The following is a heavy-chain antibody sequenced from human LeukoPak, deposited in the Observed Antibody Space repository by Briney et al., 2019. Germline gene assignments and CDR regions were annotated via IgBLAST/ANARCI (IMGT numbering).Heavy chain of an antibody. D-gene: IGHD2-15*01. CDR3: ANSGGEEDDAFDI. CDR1: GYTFTSYY. V-gene: IGHV1-46*01. Sequence: ASVKVSCKASGYTFTSYYMHWVRQAPGQGLEWMGIINPSGGSTSYAQKFQGRVTMTRDMSTSTVYMELSRLRSDDTAVYYCANSGGEEDDAFDIWGQGTMVTVSS. J-gene: IGHJ3*02. CDR2: INPSGGST.